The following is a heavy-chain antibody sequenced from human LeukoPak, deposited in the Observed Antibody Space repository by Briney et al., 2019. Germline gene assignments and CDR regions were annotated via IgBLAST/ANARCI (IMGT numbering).Heavy chain of an antibody. CDR2: IYYSGST. J-gene: IGHJ6*02. D-gene: IGHD2-2*01. CDR1: GGSISSYY. CDR3: ASVPADKHYYYGMDV. V-gene: IGHV4-59*08. Sequence: SETLSLTCTVSGGSISSYYWSWIRQPPGKGLEWIGYIYYSGSTNYNPSLKSRVTISVDTSKNQFSLKLSSVTAADTAVYYCASVPADKHYYYGMDVWGQGTTVTVSS.